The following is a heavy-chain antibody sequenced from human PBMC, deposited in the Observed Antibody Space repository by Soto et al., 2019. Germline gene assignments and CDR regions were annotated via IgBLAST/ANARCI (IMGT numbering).Heavy chain of an antibody. V-gene: IGHV4-59*01. CDR3: ACSPSSGYYYPHFDY. Sequence: SETLSLTCTVSGGSISSYYWSWIRQPPGKGLEWIGYIYYSGSTNYNPSLKSRVTISVDTSKNQFSLKLSSVTAADTAVYYCACSPSSGYYYPHFDYWGQGTLVTVSS. CDR1: GGSISSYY. J-gene: IGHJ4*02. CDR2: IYYSGST. D-gene: IGHD3-22*01.